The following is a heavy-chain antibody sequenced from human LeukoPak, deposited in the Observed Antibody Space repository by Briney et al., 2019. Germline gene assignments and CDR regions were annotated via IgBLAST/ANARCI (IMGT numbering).Heavy chain of an antibody. D-gene: IGHD3-22*01. J-gene: IGHJ4*02. V-gene: IGHV1-2*02. CDR2: INPNSGGT. Sequence: ASVKVSCKASGYTFTGYYMHWVRQAPGQGLEWMGWINPNSGGTNYAQKFQGRVTMTRDTSITTAYMELSRLQSDDTAVYYCARDTMIVLFNTFDYWGQGTLVTASS. CDR1: GYTFTGYY. CDR3: ARDTMIVLFNTFDY.